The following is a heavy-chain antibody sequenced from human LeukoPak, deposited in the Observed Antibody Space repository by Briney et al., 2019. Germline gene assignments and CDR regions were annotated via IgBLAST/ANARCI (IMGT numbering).Heavy chain of an antibody. J-gene: IGHJ4*02. CDR1: GYTFTAYA. Sequence: ASVKVSFKSSGYTFTAYAMHWVRQAPGQGGEWMGWITPSDGANYPQKFQGRVTMTRDTSMSTAYMDLNRLTSDDTAVYFCARDRYGDGFAHFDYWGQGTLVTVSS. CDR3: ARDRYGDGFAHFDY. CDR2: ITPSDGA. V-gene: IGHV1-2*02. D-gene: IGHD5-24*01.